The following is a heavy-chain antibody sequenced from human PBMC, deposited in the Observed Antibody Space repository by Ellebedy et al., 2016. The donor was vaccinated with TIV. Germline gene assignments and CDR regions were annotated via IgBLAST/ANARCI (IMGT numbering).Heavy chain of an antibody. CDR3: ARDQGGSYYTFDY. CDR1: GGTFSSYA. J-gene: IGHJ4*02. D-gene: IGHD1-26*01. CDR2: IIPIFGTA. V-gene: IGHV1-69*13. Sequence: SVKVSCXASGGTFSSYAISWVRQAPGQGLEWMGGIIPIFGTANYAQKFQGRVTITADESTSTAYMELSSLRSEDTAVYYCARDQGGSYYTFDYWGQGTLVTVSS.